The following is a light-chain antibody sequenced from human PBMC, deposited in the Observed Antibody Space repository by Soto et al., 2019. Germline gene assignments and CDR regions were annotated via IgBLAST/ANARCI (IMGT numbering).Light chain of an antibody. CDR3: HQYNHWLTWT. CDR2: SAS. V-gene: IGKV3-15*01. CDR1: QSVRSK. J-gene: IGKJ1*01. Sequence: EIVMTQSPATLSLSPGQRATLSCRSSQSVRSKLAWYQQRPGQAPRLLIYSASTRATGIPARFSGSGSGTEFTLPISSLQSEDFAVYYCHQYNHWLTWTFGQGTKVEIK.